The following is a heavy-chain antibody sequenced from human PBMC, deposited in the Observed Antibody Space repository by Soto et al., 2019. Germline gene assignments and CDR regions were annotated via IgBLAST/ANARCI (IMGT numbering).Heavy chain of an antibody. Sequence: TLSLTCGVSGGSLSGGTYSWKWIRQPPGKGLEWIGYIFPSGTTYYNPSLKSRVTISIDVSKNQFSLSLRSLTAADTAVYYCARSRDFDYWSQGTLVTVSS. CDR1: GGSLSGGTYS. V-gene: IGHV4-30-2*01. J-gene: IGHJ4*02. CDR2: IFPSGTT. CDR3: ARSRDFDY.